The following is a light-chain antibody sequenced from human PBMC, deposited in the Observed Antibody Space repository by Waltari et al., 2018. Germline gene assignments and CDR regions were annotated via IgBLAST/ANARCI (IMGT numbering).Light chain of an antibody. V-gene: IGKV3-15*01. CDR1: QSVTSN. Sequence: IVLTQSTATLSVSPGESPLIPCRASQSVTSNLAWYQQKPGQAPRLLIYDASTRATSIPARFRGSGSGTEFTLTISSLQSEDSATYYCQQYNRWPPITFGQGTRLEIK. CDR2: DAS. CDR3: QQYNRWPPIT. J-gene: IGKJ5*01.